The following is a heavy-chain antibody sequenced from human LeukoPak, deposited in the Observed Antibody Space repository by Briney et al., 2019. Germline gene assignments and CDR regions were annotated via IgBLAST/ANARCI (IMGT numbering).Heavy chain of an antibody. CDR1: GGSINTYY. J-gene: IGHJ4*02. CDR2: IYASGTT. CDR3: ARTRYYYNSRSYGAPYYFDY. D-gene: IGHD3-10*01. V-gene: IGHV4-4*07. Sequence: SETLSLTCTVSGGSINTYYWSWIRQPAGKGLEWIGRIYASGTTNYNPSLKSRVTMSVDTSKNQISLKLSSVTAADTAVYYCARTRYYYNSRSYGAPYYFDYWGQGTLVTVSS.